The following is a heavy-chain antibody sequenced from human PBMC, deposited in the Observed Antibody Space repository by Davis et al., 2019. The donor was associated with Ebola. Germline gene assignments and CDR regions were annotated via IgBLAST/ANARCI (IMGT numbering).Heavy chain of an antibody. CDR1: GASISSYY. J-gene: IGHJ6*04. D-gene: IGHD4-11*01. CDR3: ARGQYGMDV. Sequence: ETLSLTCTVSGASISSYYWSWVRQAPGKGLDWVANIKRDGSENHFVDSVKGRFTISRDNAKNSLYLQMNSLRAEDTAVYYCARGQYGMDVWGKGTTVTVSS. CDR2: IKRDGSEN. V-gene: IGHV3-7*04.